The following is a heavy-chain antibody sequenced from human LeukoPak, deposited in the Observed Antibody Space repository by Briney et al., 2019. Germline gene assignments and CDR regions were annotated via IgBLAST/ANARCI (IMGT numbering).Heavy chain of an antibody. V-gene: IGHV3-30*02. Sequence: GGSLRLSCAASGFNFRNYAMHWVHQAPGKEPEWVALIRFGGSHKYYADSVKGRFTISRDNSRDTLSLQMSSLRAEDTAVYYCTRSAYCTGGTCYSKTFDYWGQGTLVTVSS. J-gene: IGHJ4*02. CDR1: GFNFRNYA. D-gene: IGHD2-15*01. CDR3: TRSAYCTGGTCYSKTFDY. CDR2: IRFGGSHK.